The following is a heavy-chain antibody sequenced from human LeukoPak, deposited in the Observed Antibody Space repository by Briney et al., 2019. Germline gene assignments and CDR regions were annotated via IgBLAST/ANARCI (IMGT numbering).Heavy chain of an antibody. V-gene: IGHV4-59*01. D-gene: IGHD5-24*01. J-gene: IGHJ4*02. CDR3: ARDRGGDGHQDGLFDY. Sequence: PSETLSLTCTVSGGSISSYYWSWIRQPPGKGLEWIGYIYYSGSTNYNPSLKSRVTISVDTSKNQFSLKLSSVTAADTAVYYCARDRGGDGHQDGLFDYWGQGTLVTVSS. CDR1: GGSISSYY. CDR2: IYYSGST.